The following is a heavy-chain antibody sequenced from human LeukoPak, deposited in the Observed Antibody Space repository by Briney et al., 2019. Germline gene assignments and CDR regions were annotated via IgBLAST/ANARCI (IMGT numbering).Heavy chain of an antibody. Sequence: NTSETLSLTCTVSGYSISSGYYWGWIRQPPGKGLAWIGRIYHSGSTYYNPSLKSRVTISVDTSKNHFSLKLRSVTAADTAVYYCARVGYSSGWLFDYWGQGTLVTVSS. CDR1: GYSISSGYY. D-gene: IGHD6-19*01. V-gene: IGHV4-38-2*02. CDR3: ARVGYSSGWLFDY. J-gene: IGHJ4*02. CDR2: IYHSGST.